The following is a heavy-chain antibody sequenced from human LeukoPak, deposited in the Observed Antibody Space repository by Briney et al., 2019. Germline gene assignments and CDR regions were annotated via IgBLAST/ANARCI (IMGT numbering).Heavy chain of an antibody. J-gene: IGHJ3*01. Sequence: KPSETLSLTCSVSGGSISSSTYFWGWIRQPPGKGLEWIGSIYYGGNAYDNPTHKSRVTMSVDTSKNQFSLKLSSVTAADTAVYYCARHCRHYSDFGAFDFWGQGTMVTVSS. D-gene: IGHD4-11*01. CDR1: GGSISSSTYF. V-gene: IGHV4-39*01. CDR3: ARHCRHYSDFGAFDF. CDR2: IYYGGNA.